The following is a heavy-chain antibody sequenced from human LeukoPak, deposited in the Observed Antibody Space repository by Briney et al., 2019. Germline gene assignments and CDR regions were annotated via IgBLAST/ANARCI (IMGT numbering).Heavy chain of an antibody. CDR1: GGTFSSYA. CDR2: IIPIFGTA. J-gene: IGHJ5*02. Sequence: SVKVSCKASGGTFSSYAISWVRQAPGQGLEWMGGIIPIFGTANYAQKFQGRVTITTDESTSTAYMELSSLRSEDTAVYYCARACSGGSCYSENWFDPWGQGTLVPVSS. V-gene: IGHV1-69*05. D-gene: IGHD2-15*01. CDR3: ARACSGGSCYSENWFDP.